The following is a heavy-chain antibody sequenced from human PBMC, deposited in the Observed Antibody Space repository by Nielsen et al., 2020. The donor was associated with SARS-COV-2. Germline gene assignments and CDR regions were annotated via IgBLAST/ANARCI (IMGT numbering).Heavy chain of an antibody. CDR3: TGHGRNSLL. CDR1: GFTLSGNG. V-gene: IGHV3-23*01. J-gene: IGHJ4*02. Sequence: GSLRLSCLVSGFTLSGNGMSWVRQAPGKGLEWVSDSSGRGGATDYADPVKGRFTISRDNFKNTLFLQMNNLRAEDTAVYYCTGHGRNSLLGAQGTLVTVSS. CDR2: SSGRGGAT. D-gene: IGHD2/OR15-2a*01.